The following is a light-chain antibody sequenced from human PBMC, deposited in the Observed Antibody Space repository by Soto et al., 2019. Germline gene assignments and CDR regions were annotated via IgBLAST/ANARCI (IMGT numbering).Light chain of an antibody. Sequence: QSALTQPASVSGSPGQSITISCTGTSSDVGAYNYVSWYQQHPGKPPQLIIYEVSDRPSGVSNRFSGSKSGNTASLTISGLQAEDEPVYYCSSFAGSRVLVLGGGTKLTVL. CDR1: SSDVGAYNY. CDR3: SSFAGSRVLV. V-gene: IGLV2-14*01. CDR2: EVS. J-gene: IGLJ2*01.